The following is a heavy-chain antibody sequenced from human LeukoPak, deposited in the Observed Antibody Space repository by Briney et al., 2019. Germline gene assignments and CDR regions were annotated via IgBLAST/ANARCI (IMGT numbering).Heavy chain of an antibody. V-gene: IGHV4-34*01. Sequence: SETLSLTCTVSGGSISNYYWSWIRQPPGKGLEWIGEINHSGSTNYNPSLKSRVTISVDTSKNQFSLKLSSVTAADTAVYYCAIARIQLFDYWGQGTLVTVSS. D-gene: IGHD5-18*01. J-gene: IGHJ4*02. CDR3: AIARIQLFDY. CDR2: INHSGST. CDR1: GGSISNYY.